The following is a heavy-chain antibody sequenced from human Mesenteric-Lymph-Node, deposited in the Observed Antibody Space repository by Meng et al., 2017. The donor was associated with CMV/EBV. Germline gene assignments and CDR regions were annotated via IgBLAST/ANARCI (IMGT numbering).Heavy chain of an antibody. CDR2: IIPIIDLT. Sequence: ADGGTFGTYGFSWVRQAPGQGLEWMGRIIPIIDLTNYAQKFQGRVTITADKATGTAYMELRSLTSDDTAMYYCAREGRSVNSRFGDYWGQGTLVTVSS. J-gene: IGHJ4*02. V-gene: IGHV1-69*04. D-gene: IGHD3-10*01. CDR1: GGTFGTYG. CDR3: AREGRSVNSRFGDY.